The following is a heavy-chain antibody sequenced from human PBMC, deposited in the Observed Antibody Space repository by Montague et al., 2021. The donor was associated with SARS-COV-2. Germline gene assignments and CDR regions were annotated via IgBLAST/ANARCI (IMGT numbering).Heavy chain of an antibody. V-gene: IGHV4-34*01. CDR3: ARLGDGVVPSPILGVGPYYSYYTMDV. J-gene: IGHJ6*03. D-gene: IGHD2-15*01. CDR1: GGSFSTYS. Sequence: SETLSLTCAVHGGSFSTYSWNWIRQPPGKGLEWIGDIHHGGSTNYNPSLKSRVTISADTSKNQFSLKLTSVAAADSAVYYCARLGDGVVPSPILGVGPYYSYYTMDVWGKGTTVTVSS. CDR2: IHHGGST.